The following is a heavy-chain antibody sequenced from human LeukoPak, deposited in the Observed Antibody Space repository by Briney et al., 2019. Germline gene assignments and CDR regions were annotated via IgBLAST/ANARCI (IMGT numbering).Heavy chain of an antibody. V-gene: IGHV4-34*01. J-gene: IGHJ4*02. CDR1: GGSFSGYY. CDR2: INHSGST. Sequence: SETLSLTCAVYGGSFSGYYWSWIRQPPGKGLEWIGEINHSGSTNYNPSLKSRVTISVDTSKNQFSLKLSSVTAADTAVYYCARDWSSGSLGGWRDYWGQGTLVTVSS. D-gene: IGHD1-26*01. CDR3: ARDWSSGSLGGWRDY.